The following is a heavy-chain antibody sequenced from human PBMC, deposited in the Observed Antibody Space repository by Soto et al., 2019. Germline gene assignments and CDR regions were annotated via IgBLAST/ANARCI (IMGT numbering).Heavy chain of an antibody. J-gene: IGHJ6*02. Sequence: GGSLRLSCAASGFTFSSYAMSWVRQAPGKGLEWVSAISGSGGSTYYADSVKGRFTISRDNSKNTLYLQMNSLRAEDTAVYYCAKDASPSNYYYHGMDVWGQGTTVTVSS. V-gene: IGHV3-23*01. CDR3: AKDASPSNYYYHGMDV. CDR2: ISGSGGST. CDR1: GFTFSSYA.